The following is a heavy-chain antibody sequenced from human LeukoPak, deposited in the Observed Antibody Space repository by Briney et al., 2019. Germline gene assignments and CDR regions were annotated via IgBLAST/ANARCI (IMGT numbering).Heavy chain of an antibody. D-gene: IGHD3-22*01. V-gene: IGHV3-21*01. CDR1: GFTFSSYN. CDR2: ITSSSSYI. Sequence: GGSLRLSCAASGFTFSSYNMNWVRQAPGKGPEWVSSITSSSSYIYYADSVKGRFTISRDNAKNSLCLQMNSLRAEDTAVYYCARDTDTSGYYHAFDIWGQGTMVTVSS. CDR3: ARDTDTSGYYHAFDI. J-gene: IGHJ3*02.